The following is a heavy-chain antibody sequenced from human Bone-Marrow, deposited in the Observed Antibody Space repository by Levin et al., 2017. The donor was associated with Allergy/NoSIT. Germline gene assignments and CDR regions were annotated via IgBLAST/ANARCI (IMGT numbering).Heavy chain of an antibody. CDR3: AKGTIVYYYDSSGYHRG. Sequence: SLKISCAASGFTFDDYAMHWVRQAPGKGLEWVSGISWNSGSIGYADSVKGRFTISRDNAKNSLYLQMNSLRAEDTALYYCAKGTIVYYYDSSGYHRGWGQGTMVTVSS. J-gene: IGHJ3*01. V-gene: IGHV3-9*01. D-gene: IGHD3-22*01. CDR1: GFTFDDYA. CDR2: ISWNSGSI.